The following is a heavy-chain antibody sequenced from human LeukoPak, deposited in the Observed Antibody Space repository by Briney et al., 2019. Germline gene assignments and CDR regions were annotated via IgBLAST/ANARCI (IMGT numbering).Heavy chain of an antibody. CDR3: ARDQRYGDYQDY. J-gene: IGHJ4*02. Sequence: GGSLRLSCAASGFTFSSYTINWVRQAPGKGLEWVSSISSSSSYVYYADSLKGRFTISRDNAKNSLYLQMNSLRAEDTAVYYCARDQRYGDYQDYWGQGTLVTVSS. V-gene: IGHV3-21*01. CDR1: GFTFSSYT. D-gene: IGHD4-17*01. CDR2: ISSSSSYV.